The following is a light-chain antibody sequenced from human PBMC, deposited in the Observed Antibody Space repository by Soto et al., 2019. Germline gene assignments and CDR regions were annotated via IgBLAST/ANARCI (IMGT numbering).Light chain of an antibody. V-gene: IGKV3-20*01. J-gene: IGKJ5*01. CDR3: QQYSDLPMT. Sequence: IVLTQSPGTLSLSPGERAILSCKASHTVSNNYLARCQQKPGQAPSILIFGAARRSTGIPDRLSGSASGTDFTLTIIRLEPQDFVVYFCQQYSDLPMTFGQGTRLEIK. CDR2: GAA. CDR1: HTVSNNY.